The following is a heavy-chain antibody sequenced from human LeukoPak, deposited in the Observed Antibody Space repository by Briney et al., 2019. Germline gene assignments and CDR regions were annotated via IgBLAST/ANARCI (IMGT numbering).Heavy chain of an antibody. CDR1: GFTFSSYA. D-gene: IGHD1-26*01. Sequence: GRSLRLSCAASGFTFSSYAMSWVRQAPGKGLEWVSAISGSGGSTYYADSVKGRFTISRDNSKNTLYLQMNSLRAEDTAVYYCAKHLSGSYFYYFDYWGQGTLVTVSS. CDR2: ISGSGGST. V-gene: IGHV3-23*01. J-gene: IGHJ4*02. CDR3: AKHLSGSYFYYFDY.